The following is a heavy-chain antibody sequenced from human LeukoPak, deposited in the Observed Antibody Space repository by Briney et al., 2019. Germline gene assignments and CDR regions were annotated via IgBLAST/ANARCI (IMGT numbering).Heavy chain of an antibody. D-gene: IGHD3-22*01. Sequence: GRSLRLSCAASGFTFSSYGMHRVRQAPGKGLEWVAFIRYDGSNKYYADSVKGRFTISRDNAKNSLYLQMDSLRGEDTAVYHCATGGVHYYDSSADYWGQGTLVTVSS. CDR3: ATGGVHYYDSSADY. CDR1: GFTFSSYG. J-gene: IGHJ4*02. CDR2: IRYDGSNK. V-gene: IGHV3-33*03.